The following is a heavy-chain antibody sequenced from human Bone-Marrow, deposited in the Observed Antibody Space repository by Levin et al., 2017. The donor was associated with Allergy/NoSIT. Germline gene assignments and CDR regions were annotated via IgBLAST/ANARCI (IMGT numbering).Heavy chain of an antibody. Sequence: PSETLSLTCPVSGGSIRDSSSFWAWIRQSPGTGLEWIASIYYSGTTYDNPSLRSRVTISVDRSENSFSLRLSSVTAADTAVYYCVRGKSITAWNYFDPWGQGTLVIVSS. J-gene: IGHJ5*02. CDR1: GGSIRDSSSF. CDR3: VRGKSITAWNYFDP. D-gene: IGHD1-7*01. CDR2: IYYSGTT. V-gene: IGHV4-39*02.